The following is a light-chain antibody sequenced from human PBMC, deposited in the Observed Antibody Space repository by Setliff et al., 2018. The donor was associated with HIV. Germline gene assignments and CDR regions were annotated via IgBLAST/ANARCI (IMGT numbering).Light chain of an antibody. J-gene: IGLJ1*01. CDR2: EVS. Sequence: LAQPPSVSGSPGQSVTISCTGTSSDVGNYNRVSWYQQPPGAAPKLIIYEVSNRPSGVPDRFSGSKSGNTASLTISGLQAEDEALYFCSSYTSIITFVFGTGTKVTV. CDR1: SSDVGNYNR. V-gene: IGLV2-18*02. CDR3: SSYTSIITFV.